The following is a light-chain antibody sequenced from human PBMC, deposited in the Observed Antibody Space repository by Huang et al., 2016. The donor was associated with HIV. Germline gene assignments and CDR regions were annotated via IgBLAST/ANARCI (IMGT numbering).Light chain of an antibody. Sequence: DIQMTQSPSSLSASVGDRVTITCRASQCISNSFACYQQKPGKAPQLVRSAASRLESGVPSRFSGSRSGTDYTLTISSLQPEDFATYYCQQYYSTPPWTFGLGTKVEI. CDR2: AAS. CDR1: QCISNS. J-gene: IGKJ1*01. V-gene: IGKV1-NL1*01. CDR3: QQYYSTPPWT.